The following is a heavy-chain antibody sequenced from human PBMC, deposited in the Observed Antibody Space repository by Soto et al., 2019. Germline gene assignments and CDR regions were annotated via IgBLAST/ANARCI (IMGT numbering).Heavy chain of an antibody. D-gene: IGHD2-2*02. CDR3: ARVDIVVVPAAIEYAFDI. CDR1: GYTFTSYG. J-gene: IGHJ3*02. Sequence: ASVKVSCKASGYTFTSYGISWVRQAPGQGLEWMGWISAYNGNTNYAQKLQGRVTMTTDTSTSTAYMELRSLRSDDTAVYYCARVDIVVVPAAIEYAFDIWGQGTMVTVSS. CDR2: ISAYNGNT. V-gene: IGHV1-18*01.